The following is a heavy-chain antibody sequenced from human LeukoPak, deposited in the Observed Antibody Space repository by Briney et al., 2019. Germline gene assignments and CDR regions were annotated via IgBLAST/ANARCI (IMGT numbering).Heavy chain of an antibody. Sequence: ASVKVSCKASGYTFTGYYMHWVRQAPGQGLEWMGWINPSSGGTNYAQKFQGRVTMTRDTSISTAYMELSRLRSDDTAVYYCGRGHPVVPAAVPDYWGQGTLVTVSS. CDR3: GRGHPVVPAAVPDY. D-gene: IGHD2-2*02. CDR1: GYTFTGYY. J-gene: IGHJ4*02. CDR2: INPSSGGT. V-gene: IGHV1-2*02.